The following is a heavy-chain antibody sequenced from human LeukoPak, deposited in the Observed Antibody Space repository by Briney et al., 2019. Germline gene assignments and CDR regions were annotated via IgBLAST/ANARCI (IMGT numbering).Heavy chain of an antibody. V-gene: IGHV3-30*18. J-gene: IGHJ4*02. CDR1: GFTFSSYG. Sequence: GGSLRLSCAASGFTFSSYGMHWVRQAPDKGLEWVAVISYDGSNKYYADSVKGRFTISRDNSKNTLYLQMNSLRAEDTAVYYCAKDPYSSSWYVNGPPDYWGQGTLVTVSS. D-gene: IGHD6-13*01. CDR2: ISYDGSNK. CDR3: AKDPYSSSWYVNGPPDY.